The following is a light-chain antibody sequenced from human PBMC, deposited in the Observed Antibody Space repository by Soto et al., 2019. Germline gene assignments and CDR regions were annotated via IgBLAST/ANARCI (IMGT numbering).Light chain of an antibody. J-gene: IGLJ1*01. CDR1: SSNIGSHT. CDR3: AAWDDRLYV. CDR2: SNT. V-gene: IGLV1-44*01. Sequence: QSVLTQPPSASGAPGQTVTISCSGSSSNIGSHTVNWYQHLPGTAPKLLIYSNTQRPLGVPVRFSGSKSGTSASLAISGLQSEDDAEYYCAAWDDRLYVFGTGTKVTVL.